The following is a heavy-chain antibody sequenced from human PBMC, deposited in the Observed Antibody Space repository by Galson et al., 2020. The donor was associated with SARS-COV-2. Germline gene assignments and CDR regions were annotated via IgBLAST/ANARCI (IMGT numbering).Heavy chain of an antibody. CDR1: GGSISSGSYY. Sequence: SETLSLTCTVSGGSISSGSYYWSWIRQPAGKGLEWIGRIYTSGSTNYNPSLKSRVTISVDTSKNQFSLKLSSVTAADTAVYYCARESIVVVNPRFDYWGQGTLVTVSA. J-gene: IGHJ4*02. CDR2: IYTSGST. V-gene: IGHV4-61*02. D-gene: IGHD3-22*01. CDR3: ARESIVVVNPRFDY.